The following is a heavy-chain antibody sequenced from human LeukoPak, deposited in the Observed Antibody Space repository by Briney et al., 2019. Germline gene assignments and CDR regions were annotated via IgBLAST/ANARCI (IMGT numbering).Heavy chain of an antibody. J-gene: IGHJ5*02. CDR3: ARDYGDNNWFDH. D-gene: IGHD4-17*01. CDR2: IHPSGGST. CDR1: GYTFTNYY. Sequence: ASVKVSCKASGYTFTNYYMHWVRQAPGQGLEWMGIIHPSGGSTTSAQQFQGRVTMTRDTSTSTVYMELSSLRSEDTAVYYCARDYGDNNWFDHWGQGTLVTVSS. V-gene: IGHV1-46*01.